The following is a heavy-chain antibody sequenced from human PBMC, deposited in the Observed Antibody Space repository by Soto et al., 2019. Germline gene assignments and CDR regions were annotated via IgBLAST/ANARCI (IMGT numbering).Heavy chain of an antibody. CDR2: ISAGSSYT. V-gene: IGHV3-11*06. Sequence: GGSLRLSCAASGFTFGDYYMSWIRQAPGKGLEWVSYISAGSSYTNYADSVKGRFTISRDNAKNSLYLQMNSLRAEDTAVYYCARAGKGYSSSWYGTDYWGQGTLVTVSS. J-gene: IGHJ4*02. CDR3: ARAGKGYSSSWYGTDY. CDR1: GFTFGDYY. D-gene: IGHD6-13*01.